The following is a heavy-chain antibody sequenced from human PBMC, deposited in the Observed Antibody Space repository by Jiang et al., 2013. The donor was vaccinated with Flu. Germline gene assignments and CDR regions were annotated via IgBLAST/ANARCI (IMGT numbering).Heavy chain of an antibody. V-gene: IGHV4-39*01. J-gene: IGHJ4*02. CDR2: IYYSGST. CDR3: ARHVIGVVVTANIDY. Sequence: GPGLVKPSETLSLTCTVSGGSISSSSYYWGWIRQPPGKGLEWIGSIYYSGSTYYNPSLKSRVTISVDTSKNQFSLKLSSVTAADTAVYYCARHVIGVVVTANIDYWGQGTLVTVSS. CDR1: GGSISSSSYY. D-gene: IGHD2-21*02.